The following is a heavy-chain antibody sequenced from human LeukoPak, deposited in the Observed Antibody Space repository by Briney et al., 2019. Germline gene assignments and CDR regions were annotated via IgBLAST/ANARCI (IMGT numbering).Heavy chain of an antibody. V-gene: IGHV3-30*02. Sequence: GGSLRLSCAASGLIFTNYNFNWVRQAPGKGLEWVAFIRYDGSNKYYADSVKGRFTISRDNSKNTLYLQMNSLRAEDTAVYYCAKFEYSSSNYWGQGTLVTVSS. CDR3: AKFEYSSSNY. D-gene: IGHD6-6*01. CDR1: GLIFTNYN. CDR2: IRYDGSNK. J-gene: IGHJ4*02.